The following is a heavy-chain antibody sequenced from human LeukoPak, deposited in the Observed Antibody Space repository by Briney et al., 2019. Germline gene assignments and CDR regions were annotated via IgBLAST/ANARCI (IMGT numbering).Heavy chain of an antibody. CDR1: GYTFTGYY. CDR2: INPNSGGT. Sequence: VASVKVSCKASGYTFTGYYMHWVRQAPGQGLEWMGWINPNSGGTNYAQKFQGRVTMTRDTSISTAYMELSRLRSDDTAVYYCARVRQAQFVGFDYWGQGTLITVSS. V-gene: IGHV1-2*02. CDR3: ARVRQAQFVGFDY. D-gene: IGHD3-16*01. J-gene: IGHJ4*02.